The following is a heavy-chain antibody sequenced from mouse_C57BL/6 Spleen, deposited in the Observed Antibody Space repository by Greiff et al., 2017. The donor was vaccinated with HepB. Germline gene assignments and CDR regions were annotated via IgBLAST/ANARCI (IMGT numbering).Heavy chain of an antibody. CDR1: GFTFSDYY. V-gene: IGHV5-12*01. CDR3: ARGPNYFDY. J-gene: IGHJ2*01. CDR2: ISNGGGST. Sequence: DVKLVESGGGLVQPGGSLKLSCAASGFTFSDYYMYWVRQTPEKRLEWVAYISNGGGSTYYPDTVKGRFTISRDNAKNTLYLQMSRLKSEDTAMYYCARGPNYFDYWGQGTTLTVSS.